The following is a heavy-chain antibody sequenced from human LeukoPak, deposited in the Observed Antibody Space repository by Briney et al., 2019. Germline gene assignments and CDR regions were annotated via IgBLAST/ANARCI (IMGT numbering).Heavy chain of an antibody. CDR1: GFTFNIYN. CDR3: AREPTYTSSWHTACDY. V-gene: IGHV3-48*01. CDR2: ITGSASSI. J-gene: IGHJ4*02. Sequence: GGSLRLSCAASGFTFNIYNMNWVRQAPGKGLEWVSYITGSASSIYYADSVKGRFIISRDNAKNSLFLQMNSLRAEDTAVYYCAREPTYTSSWHTACDYWGQGTLVTVSS. D-gene: IGHD6-13*01.